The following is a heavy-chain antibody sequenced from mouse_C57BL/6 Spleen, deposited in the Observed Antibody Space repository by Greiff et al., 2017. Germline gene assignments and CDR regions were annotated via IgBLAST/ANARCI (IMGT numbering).Heavy chain of an antibody. D-gene: IGHD2-4*01. CDR2: IWSGGST. J-gene: IGHJ3*01. CDR1: GFSLTSYG. CDR3: ATHYDYDVAWFAY. Sequence: QVQLQQSGPGLVQPSQSLSITCTVSGFSLTSYGVHWVRQSPGKGLEWLGVIWSGGSTDYNAAFISRLSISKDNSKSQVFFKMNSLQADDTAIYYCATHYDYDVAWFAYWGQGTLVTVSA. V-gene: IGHV2-2*01.